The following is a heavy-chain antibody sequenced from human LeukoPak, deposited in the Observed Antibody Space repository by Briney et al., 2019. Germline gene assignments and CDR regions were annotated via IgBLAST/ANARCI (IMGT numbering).Heavy chain of an antibody. CDR2: MNPNSGNT. D-gene: IGHD3-10*01. CDR3: AAGYYYSSGSSYMDV. V-gene: IGHV1-8*03. CDR1: GYTFTSYD. J-gene: IGHJ6*03. Sequence: GASVKVSCKASGYTFTSYDINWVRQATGQGLEWMGWMNPNSGNTGYAQKFQGRVTITRNTSISTAYMEVSSLRSEDTAVYYCAAGYYYSSGSSYMDVWGKGTTVTISS.